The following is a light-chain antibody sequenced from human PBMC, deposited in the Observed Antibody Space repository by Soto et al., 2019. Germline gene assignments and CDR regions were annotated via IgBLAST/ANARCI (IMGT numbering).Light chain of an antibody. CDR1: QSVSGY. CDR3: QQRSKWPLT. J-gene: IGKJ4*01. Sequence: EIVLTQSPATLSLSPGERATLSCRASQSVSGYLAWYQQKPGQAPRLLIYDASNRATGIPARFSGSGSGTDFPLTISSLEPKDFAIYYCQQRSKWPLTFGEGTKVEIK. V-gene: IGKV3-11*01. CDR2: DAS.